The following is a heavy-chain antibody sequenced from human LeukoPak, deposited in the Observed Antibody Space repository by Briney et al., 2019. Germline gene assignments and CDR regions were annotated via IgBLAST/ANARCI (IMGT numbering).Heavy chain of an antibody. CDR3: ARQRGDSGTVNWFDP. V-gene: IGHV5-51*01. D-gene: IGHD3-10*01. CDR1: GYSFTTYW. J-gene: IGHJ5*02. Sequence: GESLKISCETSGYSFTTYWIDWVRQRPGTGLEWVGAIYPDDSDTRYSPSFQGQVAISADRSIRTAYLKWNSLKASDTGMYYCARQRGDSGTVNWFDPWGQGTLVTVSS. CDR2: IYPDDSDT.